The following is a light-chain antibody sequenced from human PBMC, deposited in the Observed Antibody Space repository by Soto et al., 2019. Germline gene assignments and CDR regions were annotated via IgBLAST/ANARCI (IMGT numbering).Light chain of an antibody. CDR3: QHSYSPPIT. J-gene: IGKJ5*01. CDR1: QTVSAS. V-gene: IGKV1-39*01. CDR2: AAS. Sequence: DIEMTQSPASLSLSARERVTITCRASQTVSASLTWYQQKAGKAPKLLIYAASTLKSGVPSRFSGSGSGTDFTLTISSVQPEDFATYCCQHSYSPPITFGQGTRLEIK.